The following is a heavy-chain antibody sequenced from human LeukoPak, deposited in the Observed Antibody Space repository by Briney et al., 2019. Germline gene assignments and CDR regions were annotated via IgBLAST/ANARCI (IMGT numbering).Heavy chain of an antibody. J-gene: IGHJ4*02. CDR3: ARQADDSSSSLVYFDY. Sequence: PSETLSLTCAVSGGSISSHYWSWIRQPPGKGLEWVAFIYYSGTTKYNPSLKSRVTISADTSKNQFSLKLSSVTAADTAVYYCARQADDSSSSLVYFDYWGQGTLVTVSS. CDR2: IYYSGTT. CDR1: GGSISSHY. D-gene: IGHD6-6*01. V-gene: IGHV4-59*08.